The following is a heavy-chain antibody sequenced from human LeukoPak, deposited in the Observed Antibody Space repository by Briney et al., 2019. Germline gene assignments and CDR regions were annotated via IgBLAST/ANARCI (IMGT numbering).Heavy chain of an antibody. CDR1: GFTFDDYA. CDR2: ISWNSGSI. CDR3: AKGGAGSYFDY. D-gene: IGHD3-10*01. Sequence: SLRLSCAAFGFTFDDYAMHWVRQAPGKGLEWVSGISWNSGSIGYADSVEGRFTISRDNAKNSLYLQMNSLRAEDTALYYCAKGGAGSYFDYWGQGTLVTVSS. V-gene: IGHV3-9*01. J-gene: IGHJ4*02.